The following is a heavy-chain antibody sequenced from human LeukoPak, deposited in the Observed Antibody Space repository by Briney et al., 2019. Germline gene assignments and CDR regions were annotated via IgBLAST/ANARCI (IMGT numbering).Heavy chain of an antibody. D-gene: IGHD6-19*01. Sequence: GGSLRLSCAASGLTFSSYAMSWVRQAPGKGPEWVSAISGSGGSTYYADSVKGRFTISRDNSKNTLYPQMNSLRAEDTAVYYCAKGRRNLIAVAGTPQDYWGQGTLVTVSS. CDR3: AKGRRNLIAVAGTPQDY. CDR2: ISGSGGST. CDR1: GLTFSSYA. J-gene: IGHJ4*02. V-gene: IGHV3-23*01.